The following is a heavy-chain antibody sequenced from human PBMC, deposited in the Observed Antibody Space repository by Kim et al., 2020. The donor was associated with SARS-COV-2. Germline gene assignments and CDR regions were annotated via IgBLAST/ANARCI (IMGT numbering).Heavy chain of an antibody. CDR3: AKGPQRDYDISPWHEVAATSLGNAFDI. J-gene: IGHJ3*02. D-gene: IGHD3-22*01. Sequence: GGSLRLSCAASGFTFSSYAMSWVRQAPGKGLEWVSAISGSGGSTYYADSVKGRFTISRDNSKNTLYLQMNSLRAEDTAVYYCAKGPQRDYDISPWHEVAATSLGNAFDIWGQGTMVTVSS. V-gene: IGHV3-23*01. CDR2: ISGSGGST. CDR1: GFTFSSYA.